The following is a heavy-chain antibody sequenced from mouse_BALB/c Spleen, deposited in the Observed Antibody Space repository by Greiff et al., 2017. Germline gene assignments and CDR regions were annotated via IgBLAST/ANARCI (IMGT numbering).Heavy chain of an antibody. D-gene: IGHD2-10*02. Sequence: EVMLVESGPSLVKPSQTLSLTCSVTGDSITSGYWNWIRKFPGNKLEYMGYISYSGSTYYNPSLKSRISITRDTSKNQYYLQLNSVTTEDTATYYCARWYGNYGLMDYWGQGTSVTVSS. J-gene: IGHJ4*01. CDR2: ISYSGST. CDR3: ARWYGNYGLMDY. CDR1: GDSITSGY. V-gene: IGHV3-8*02.